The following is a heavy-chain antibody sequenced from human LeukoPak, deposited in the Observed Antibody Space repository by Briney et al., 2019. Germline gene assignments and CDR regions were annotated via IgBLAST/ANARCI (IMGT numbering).Heavy chain of an antibody. CDR3: ARTSSGGGDRGTANAFDI. Sequence: ASVKVSCKASGYTFTSYGISWVRQAPGQGLEWMGWISAYNDNTNYAQKLQGRVTMTTDTSTSTAYMELRSLRSDDTAVYYCARTSSGGGDRGTANAFDIWGQGTMVTVSS. J-gene: IGHJ3*02. CDR1: GYTFTSYG. V-gene: IGHV1-18*01. CDR2: ISAYNDNT. D-gene: IGHD2-21*02.